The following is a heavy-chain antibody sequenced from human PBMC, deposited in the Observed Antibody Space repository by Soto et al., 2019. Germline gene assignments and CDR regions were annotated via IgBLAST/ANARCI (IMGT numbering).Heavy chain of an antibody. J-gene: IGHJ4*02. CDR2: IYPTDSDT. V-gene: IGHV5-51*01. CDR1: GYSFTTYW. D-gene: IGHD6-19*01. Sequence: LKISCKGSGYSFTTYWIGWVRQMPGKGLEWMGIIYPTDSDTRYSPSFQGQVTISADKSISTAYLQWSSLKASDTAMYYCARTVREQWLADYWGRGTLVTIYS. CDR3: ARTVREQWLADY.